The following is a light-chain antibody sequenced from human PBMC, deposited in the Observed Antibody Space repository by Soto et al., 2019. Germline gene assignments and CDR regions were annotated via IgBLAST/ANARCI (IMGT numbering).Light chain of an antibody. CDR2: NVS. CDR1: QSLVYVDGNTY. J-gene: IGKJ1*01. V-gene: IGKV2-30*01. CDR3: LQGTHWPPT. Sequence: DVVMTQSPLSLPVTLGQPASISCRSSQSLVYVDGNTYLTWFQQRPGQSPRRLIYNVSNRDSGVPDRFSGSGSDTDFTLKISRVEAVDVGVYYCLQGTHWPPTFGQGTKVEIK.